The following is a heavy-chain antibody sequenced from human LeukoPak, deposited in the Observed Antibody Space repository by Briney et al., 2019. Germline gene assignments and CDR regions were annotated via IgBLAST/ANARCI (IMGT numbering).Heavy chain of an antibody. Sequence: GGSLRLSCAASGFTFTTYSMNWVRQAPGKGLEWVSTISGSSRYIYFADSVKGRFTISRDNAKNSLYLQMNSLRAEDTALYYCARESDYDYVWGSYRYTIAFDYWGQGTLVTVSS. CDR3: ARESDYDYVWGSYRYTIAFDY. V-gene: IGHV3-21*04. CDR1: GFTFTTYS. D-gene: IGHD3-16*02. CDR2: ISGSSRYI. J-gene: IGHJ4*02.